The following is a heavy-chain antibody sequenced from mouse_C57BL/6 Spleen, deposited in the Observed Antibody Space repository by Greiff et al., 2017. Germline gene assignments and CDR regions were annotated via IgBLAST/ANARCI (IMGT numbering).Heavy chain of an antibody. CDR3: ARSGYYGSSGYFDY. D-gene: IGHD1-1*01. Sequence: EVMLVESEGGLVQPGSSMKLSCTASGFTFSDYYMAWVRQVPEKGLEWVANINYDGSSTYYLDSLKSRFIISRDNAKNILYLQMSSLKSEDTATYYCARSGYYGSSGYFDYWGQGTTLTVSS. V-gene: IGHV5-16*01. CDR1: GFTFSDYY. CDR2: INYDGSST. J-gene: IGHJ2*01.